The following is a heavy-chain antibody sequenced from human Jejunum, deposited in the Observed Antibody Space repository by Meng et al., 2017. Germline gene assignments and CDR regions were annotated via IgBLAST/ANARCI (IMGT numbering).Heavy chain of an antibody. D-gene: IGHD3-22*01. CDR3: TRSYDNRKGFDY. J-gene: IGHJ4*02. CDR2: IYPGDSDT. Sequence: GESLKISCKGSGYTFTSYWIAWVRQMPVKGLEWMGIIYPGDSDTRYSPSFQGQVTISADKSISTAYLQWSSLKASDTAIYYCTRSYDNRKGFDYWGQGTLVTGSS. V-gene: IGHV5-51*01. CDR1: GYTFTSYW.